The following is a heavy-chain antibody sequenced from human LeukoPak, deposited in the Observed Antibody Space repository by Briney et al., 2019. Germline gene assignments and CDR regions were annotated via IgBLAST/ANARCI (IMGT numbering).Heavy chain of an antibody. CDR2: IYPGDSDT. J-gene: IGHJ6*02. Sequence: GESLKISCKTSGYSFTTYWIGWVRQMPGKGLEWMGFIYPGDSDTRNSPSFQGQVTISADKSISTAYLQWNSLKASDTAMYYCARGYSGYYYYYGMDVWGQGTSVTVSS. CDR3: ARGYSGYYYYYGMDV. D-gene: IGHD5-12*01. V-gene: IGHV5-51*01. CDR1: GYSFTTYW.